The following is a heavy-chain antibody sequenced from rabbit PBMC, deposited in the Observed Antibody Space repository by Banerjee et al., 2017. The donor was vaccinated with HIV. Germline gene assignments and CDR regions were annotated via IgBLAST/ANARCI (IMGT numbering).Heavy chain of an antibody. D-gene: IGHD8-1*01. J-gene: IGHJ4*01. CDR1: GFDFSSVG. CDR2: IDAGSSGVT. Sequence: QEQLEESGGDLVKPEGSLTLTCTASGFDFSSVGMCWVRQAPGKGLEWIACIDAGSSGVTSYANWAKGRFTSSQTSSTTATLQMTSLTAADTATYFCARAGYGGSGYAEYFNLWGPGTLVTVS. V-gene: IGHV1S45*01. CDR3: ARAGYGGSGYAEYFNL.